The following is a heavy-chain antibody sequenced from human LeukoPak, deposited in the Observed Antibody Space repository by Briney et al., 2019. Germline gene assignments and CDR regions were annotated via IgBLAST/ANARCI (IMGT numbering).Heavy chain of an antibody. V-gene: IGHV4-61*01. CDR3: ARERYSYVDY. Sequence: SQTLSLTCTVSGGSISSDSYYWSWIRQPPGKGLEWIGYSSYSGTSNSNPSLRSRVTISVDTSKNQFSLKLTSVTAADTAVYYCARERYSYVDYWGQGILVTVSS. D-gene: IGHD5-18*01. CDR2: SSYSGTS. CDR1: GGSISSDSYY. J-gene: IGHJ4*02.